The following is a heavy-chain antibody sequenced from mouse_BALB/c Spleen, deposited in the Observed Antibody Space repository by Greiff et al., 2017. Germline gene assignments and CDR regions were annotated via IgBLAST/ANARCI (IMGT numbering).Heavy chain of an antibody. CDR1: GFTFSDYY. J-gene: IGHJ4*01. CDR3: ARGPYAMDY. Sequence: DVKLVESGGGLVKPGGSLKLSCAASGFTFSDYYMYWVRQTPEKRLEWVATISDGGSYTYYPDSVKGRFTISRDNAKNNLYLQMSSLKSEDTAMYYCARGPYAMDYWGQGTSVTVSS. V-gene: IGHV5-4*02. CDR2: ISDGGSYT.